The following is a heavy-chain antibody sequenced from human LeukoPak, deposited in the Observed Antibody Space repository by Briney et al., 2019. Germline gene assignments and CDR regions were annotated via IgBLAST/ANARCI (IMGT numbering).Heavy chain of an antibody. Sequence: SVKVSCKASGYTFTSYDINWVRQAAGQGLEWMGWMNPNSGNTGYAQKFQGRVTMTRDTSISTAYMELSRLRSDDTAVYYCARESLNTMIVVGDWGQGTLVTVSS. CDR1: GYTFTSYD. CDR2: MNPNSGNT. D-gene: IGHD3-22*01. V-gene: IGHV1-8*01. CDR3: ARESLNTMIVVGD. J-gene: IGHJ4*02.